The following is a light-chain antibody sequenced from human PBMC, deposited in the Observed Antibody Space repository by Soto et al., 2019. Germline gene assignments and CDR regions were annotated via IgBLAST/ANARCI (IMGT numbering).Light chain of an antibody. V-gene: IGKV1-39*01. CDR3: QQSYSTPRT. J-gene: IGKJ1*01. CDR2: AAS. CDR1: ESISSY. Sequence: DSQMTESPCFLSASLGDRISITCLAGESISSYLNWYQQKPGKAPKLLIYAASSLQSGVPSRFSGSGSGTDFTLTISSLQPEDFATYYCQQSYSTPRTFGQGTKVDIK.